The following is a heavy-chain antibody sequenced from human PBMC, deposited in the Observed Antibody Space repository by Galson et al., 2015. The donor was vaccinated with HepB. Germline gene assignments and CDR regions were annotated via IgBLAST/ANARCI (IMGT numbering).Heavy chain of an antibody. CDR1: GYTFTSYY. Sequence: SVKVSCKASGYTFTSYYMHWVRQAPGQGLEWVGIIDPSGGSTSYAQKFQGRVTMTRDTSTSTVYMELSSLRSEDTAVYYCASYSNYDSYYYYGMDVWGQGTTVTVSS. V-gene: IGHV1-46*01. J-gene: IGHJ6*02. CDR2: IDPSGGST. D-gene: IGHD4-11*01. CDR3: ASYSNYDSYYYYGMDV.